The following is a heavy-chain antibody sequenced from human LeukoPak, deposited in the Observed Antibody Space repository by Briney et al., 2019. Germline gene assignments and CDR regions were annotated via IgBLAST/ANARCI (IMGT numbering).Heavy chain of an antibody. Sequence: ASETVSCKASGYTFTSYVISWVRQAPGQGLEWMGWISAYNGNTNYAQKLQGRVTMTTDTSTSTAYMELRSLRSDDTAVYYCARIRFYYDILTGYQFDYWGQGTLVTVSS. J-gene: IGHJ4*02. V-gene: IGHV1-18*04. CDR1: GYTFTSYV. CDR2: ISAYNGNT. CDR3: ARIRFYYDILTGYQFDY. D-gene: IGHD3-9*01.